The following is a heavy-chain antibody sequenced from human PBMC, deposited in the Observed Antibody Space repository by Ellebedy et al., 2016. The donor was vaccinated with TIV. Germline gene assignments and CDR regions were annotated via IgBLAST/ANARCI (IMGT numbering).Heavy chain of an antibody. Sequence: SETLSLTXTVSGASISGYFWSWIRQSPGKGLQWIGYAYDRGSTNYNPSLRSRATISVDTSKNHFSLRLSSVTAADTAVYYCARHRSGIVLVPAHYGMDIWGQGTTVTVSS. CDR2: AYDRGST. V-gene: IGHV4-59*08. CDR3: ARHRSGIVLVPAHYGMDI. J-gene: IGHJ6*02. CDR1: GASISGYF. D-gene: IGHD2-2*01.